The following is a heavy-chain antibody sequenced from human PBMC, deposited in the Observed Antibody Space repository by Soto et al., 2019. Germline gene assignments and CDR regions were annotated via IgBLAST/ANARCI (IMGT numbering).Heavy chain of an antibody. Sequence: GASVKVSCKAPADTFTSYYIHWVRQAPGQRLEWIGYIVAYNYNTNFAQKFRARATITRDMSATTVDMALSSLTSDETAVYYFAAVEWRHTYYYYLKAFDLRDWGQGILVTVSS. CDR3: AAVEWRHTYYYYLKAFDLRD. CDR1: ADTFTSYY. CDR2: IVAYNYNT. J-gene: IGHJ4*02. V-gene: IGHV1-58*02. D-gene: IGHD3-16*01.